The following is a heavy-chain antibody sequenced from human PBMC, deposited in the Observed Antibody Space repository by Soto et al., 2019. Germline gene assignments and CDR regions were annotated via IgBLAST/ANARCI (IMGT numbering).Heavy chain of an antibody. CDR2: IRKDGSQR. J-gene: IGHJ3*02. CDR3: ARDVSPGSSGLDFDAVDM. D-gene: IGHD6-25*01. Sequence: EVQLLESGGGLVQPGGSLTLSCAASEFAFSSYWMTWVRQAPGKGLEWVANIRKDGSQRSYLDSVRGRFTISRDNSKNTLYLQMKSLSAEDTALDFCARDVSPGSSGLDFDAVDMWGQGTMVTVSS. CDR1: EFAFSSYW. V-gene: IGHV3-7*05.